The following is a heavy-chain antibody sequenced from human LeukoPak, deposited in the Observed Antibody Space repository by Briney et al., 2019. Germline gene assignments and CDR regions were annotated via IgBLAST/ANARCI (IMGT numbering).Heavy chain of an antibody. CDR1: AFPFSKFC. J-gene: IGHJ4*02. CDR2: ICSDSRII. V-gene: IGHV3-11*01. Sequence: GGSLRLSCVVSAFPFSKFCMSWFRQAPGKGLEWISYICSDSRIIHYTDSVKGRFTISRDNGNNSLYLQMNSLRAEDTAVYYCARDFRNTGFDYWGQGTLVTVSS. D-gene: IGHD4-17*01. CDR3: ARDFRNTGFDY.